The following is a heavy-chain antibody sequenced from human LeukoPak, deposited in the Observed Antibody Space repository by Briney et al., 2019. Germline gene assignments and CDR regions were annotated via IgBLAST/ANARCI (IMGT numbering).Heavy chain of an antibody. D-gene: IGHD3-22*01. CDR3: ARDVSSGHLFDY. J-gene: IGHJ4*02. Sequence: ASVKVSCKASGYTFTVYYMHWVRQAPGQGREWMGWINPNSGGTNYAQKFQGRVTITRDTSISTAYMELSRLRSDDTAVYYCARDVSSGHLFDYWGQGTLVTVSS. CDR1: GYTFTVYY. CDR2: INPNSGGT. V-gene: IGHV1-2*02.